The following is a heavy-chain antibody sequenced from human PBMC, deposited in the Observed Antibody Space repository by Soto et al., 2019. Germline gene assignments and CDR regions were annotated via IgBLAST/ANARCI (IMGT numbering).Heavy chain of an antibody. V-gene: IGHV1-3*05. D-gene: IGHD3-10*01. CDR2: INAGNGNT. CDR3: SGSYSYYGMDV. Sequence: QVQLVQSGAEEKKPGASVKVSCKASGDTFTSYAMHWVRQAPGQRLEWMGWINAGNGNTKYSQKFQGRVTITRDTSARTGYMDLSSLRSEDTAVYYCSGSYSYYGMDVWGQGTTVTVSS. J-gene: IGHJ6*02. CDR1: GDTFTSYA.